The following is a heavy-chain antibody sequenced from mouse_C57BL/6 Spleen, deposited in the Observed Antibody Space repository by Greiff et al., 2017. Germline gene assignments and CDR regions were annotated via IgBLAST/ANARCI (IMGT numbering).Heavy chain of an antibody. Sequence: EVQLQQSGPELVKPGASVKIPCKASGYTFTDYNMDWVKQSHGKSLEWIGDINPNNGGTIYNQTFKGKATLTVDKSSSTAYMELRSLTSEDTAVYYCARAVDYYGSRRYYAMDYWGQGTSVTVSS. D-gene: IGHD1-1*01. J-gene: IGHJ4*01. V-gene: IGHV1-18*01. CDR1: GYTFTDYN. CDR3: ARAVDYYGSRRYYAMDY. CDR2: INPNNGGT.